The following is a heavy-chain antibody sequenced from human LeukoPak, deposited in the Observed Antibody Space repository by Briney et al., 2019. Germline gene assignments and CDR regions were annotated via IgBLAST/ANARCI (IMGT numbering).Heavy chain of an antibody. D-gene: IGHD6-13*01. CDR2: IYSGGST. V-gene: IGHV3-53*01. CDR1: GFTVSSNY. CDR3: ARDYSSSSGKHAFDI. J-gene: IGHJ3*02. Sequence: GGSLRLSCAASGFTVSSNYMSWVRQAPGKGLEWVSVIYSGGSTYYADSVKGRFTISRDNANNSLFLQMSSLRAEDTAVYYCARDYSSSSGKHAFDIWGQGTMVTVSS.